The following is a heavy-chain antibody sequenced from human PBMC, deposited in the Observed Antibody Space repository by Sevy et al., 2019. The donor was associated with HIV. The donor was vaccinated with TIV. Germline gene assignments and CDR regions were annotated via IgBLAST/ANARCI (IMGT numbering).Heavy chain of an antibody. CDR2: IFISGST. V-gene: IGHV3-66*02. D-gene: IGHD6-19*01. J-gene: IGHJ4*02. CDR1: GFTVNDKY. CDR3: VSLFLSYRSGWSYFDY. Sequence: GGSLRLSCAISGFTVNDKYIIWVRQAPGKGLEWVSVIFISGSTYYADSARGRFTISRDNSKNTVDLQMNSVRAEDTAVYYCVSLFLSYRSGWSYFDYWGQGTLVTVSS.